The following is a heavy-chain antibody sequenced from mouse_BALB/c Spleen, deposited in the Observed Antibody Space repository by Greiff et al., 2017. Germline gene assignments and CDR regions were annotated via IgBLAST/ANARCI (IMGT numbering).Heavy chain of an antibody. V-gene: IGHV5-17*02. CDR3: ARGGGNPAWFAY. CDR2: ISSGSSTI. Sequence: DVHLVESGGGLVQPGGSRKLSCAASGFTFSSFGMHWVRQAPEKGLEWVAYISSGSSTIYYADTVKGRFTISRDNPKNTLFLQMTSLRSEDTAMYYCARGGGNPAWFAYWGQGTLVTVSA. CDR1: GFTFSSFG. J-gene: IGHJ3*01. D-gene: IGHD2-1*01.